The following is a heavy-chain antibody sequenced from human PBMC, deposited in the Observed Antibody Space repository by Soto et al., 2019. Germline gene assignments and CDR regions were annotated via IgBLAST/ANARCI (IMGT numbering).Heavy chain of an antibody. CDR2: ISYDGSNK. D-gene: IGHD1-20*01. J-gene: IGHJ6*02. V-gene: IGHV3-30*18. CDR1: GFTFSSYG. Sequence: QVQLVESGGGVVQPGRSLRLSCAASGFTFSSYGMHWVRQAPGKGLEWVAVISYDGSNKYYADSVKGRFTISRDNSKNTLYLQMNSLRAEDTAVYYCAKDLTGTANYGMDVWCQGTTVTVSS. CDR3: AKDLTGTANYGMDV.